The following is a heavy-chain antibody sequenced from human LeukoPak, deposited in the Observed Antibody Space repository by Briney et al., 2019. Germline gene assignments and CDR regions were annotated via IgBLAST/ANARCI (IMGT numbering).Heavy chain of an antibody. CDR2: MSSDGSIK. D-gene: IGHD1-26*01. V-gene: IGHV3-30-3*01. CDR1: GFTFISYD. J-gene: IGHJ4*02. Sequence: GGSLRLSCAAPGFTFISYDIHWVRQAPGKGLQWVAVMSSDGSIKIYTDSVKGRFTISRDNSENTLYLEMNSLRVDDTAVYYCARDLVSGAPDYFDSWGQGTLVTVSS. CDR3: ARDLVSGAPDYFDS.